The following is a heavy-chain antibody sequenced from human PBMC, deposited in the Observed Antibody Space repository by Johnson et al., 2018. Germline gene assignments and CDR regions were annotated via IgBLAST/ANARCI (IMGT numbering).Heavy chain of an antibody. CDR2: IIPMFNTA. Sequence: QVQLQESGAEVKKPGSSVKVSCKVSGGIFSNSAISWVRQAPGQGLEWMGGIIPMFNTANYAEKLQGRVTITADESTSTAYMALSSLTSEDTAVYYCARDDSKLYGSGAGYYGMDVWGQGTAVTVSS. CDR3: ARDDSKLYGSGAGYYGMDV. D-gene: IGHD3-10*01. V-gene: IGHV1-69*01. J-gene: IGHJ6*02. CDR1: GGIFSNSA.